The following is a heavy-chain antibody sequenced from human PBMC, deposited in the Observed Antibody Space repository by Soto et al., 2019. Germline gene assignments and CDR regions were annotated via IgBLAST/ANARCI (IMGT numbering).Heavy chain of an antibody. CDR2: IDTDGGGT. V-gene: IGHV3-74*01. CDR1: GFTFRSHR. J-gene: IGHJ4*02. D-gene: IGHD4-17*01. CDR3: ATVFDV. Sequence: EVQLVESGGGLVQPGGSLRVSCAASGFTFRSHRIHWVRQAPGKGLEWVSRIDTDGGGTSYADSVKGRFTISTDNAEIPVYLQMKGLRVEDTAGYYGATVFDVWGQGTLVTVSS.